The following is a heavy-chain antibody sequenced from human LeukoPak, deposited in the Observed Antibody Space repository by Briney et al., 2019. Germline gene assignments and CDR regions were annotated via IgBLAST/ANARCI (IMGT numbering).Heavy chain of an antibody. CDR2: IYSGGST. J-gene: IGHJ4*02. Sequence: GGSLRLSCAASGFTVSSNYMSWVRQAPGKGLEWVSVIYSGGSTYYADSVKGRFTISRDNSKNTLYLQMNSLRAEDTAVYYCAIRGRYYDFWSGIVDYWGQGTLVTVSS. CDR1: GFTVSSNY. D-gene: IGHD3-3*01. CDR3: AIRGRYYDFWSGIVDY. V-gene: IGHV3-66*02.